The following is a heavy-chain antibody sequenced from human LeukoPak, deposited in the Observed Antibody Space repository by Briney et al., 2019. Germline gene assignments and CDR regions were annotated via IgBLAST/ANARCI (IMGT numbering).Heavy chain of an antibody. V-gene: IGHV7-4-1*02. CDR2: INTNTGNP. Sequence: ASVKVSCKASGYTFTSYGISWVRQAPGQGLEWMGWINTNTGNPTYAQGFTGRFVFSLDTSVSTAYLQISSLKAEDTAVYYCARNSIFGVIWDWGQGTLVTVSS. CDR3: ARNSIFGVIWD. D-gene: IGHD3-3*01. CDR1: GYTFTSYG. J-gene: IGHJ4*02.